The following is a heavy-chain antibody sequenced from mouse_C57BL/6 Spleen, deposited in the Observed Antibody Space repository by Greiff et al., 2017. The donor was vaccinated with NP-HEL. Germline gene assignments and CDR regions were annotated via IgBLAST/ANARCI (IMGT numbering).Heavy chain of an antibody. D-gene: IGHD2-4*01. J-gene: IGHJ3*01. CDR1: GFNIKDYY. Sequence: EVKLMESGAELVRPGASVKLSCTASGFNIKDYYMHWVKQRPEQGLEWIGRIDPEDGDTEYAPKFQGKATMTADTSSNTAYLQLSSLTSEDTAVYYCTTDYYDAWFAYWGQGTLVTVSA. CDR3: TTDYYDAWFAY. CDR2: IDPEDGDT. V-gene: IGHV14-1*01.